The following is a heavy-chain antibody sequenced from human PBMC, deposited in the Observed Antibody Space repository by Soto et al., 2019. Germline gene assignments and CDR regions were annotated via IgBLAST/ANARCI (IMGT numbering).Heavy chain of an antibody. CDR1: GGSITSSSHF. CDR3: AGQTFTIAAASYGRSNWFDP. D-gene: IGHD6-25*01. J-gene: IGHJ5*02. CDR2: IYFTGNT. Sequence: SETLSLTCSASGGSITSSSHFWGWVRQPPWKGLEWIGTIYFTGNTYYTPSLKSRLTMSIDTSKNEFSLRLNSVTAADTAVYYCAGQTFTIAAASYGRSNWFDPWGPGTLVNVSS. V-gene: IGHV4-39*01.